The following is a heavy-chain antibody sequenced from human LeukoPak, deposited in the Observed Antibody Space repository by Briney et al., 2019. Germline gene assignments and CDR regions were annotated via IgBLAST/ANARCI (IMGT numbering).Heavy chain of an antibody. CDR1: GGSVSSGSYY. D-gene: IGHD2-2*01. V-gene: IGHV4-61*01. Sequence: SETLSLTCTVSGGSVSSGSYYWSWIRQPPGTGLEWIGYIYYSGSTNYNPSLKSRVTISVDTSKNQFSLKLSSVTAADTAVYYCARVLCSSTSCYDWFDPWGQGTLVTVSS. CDR3: ARVLCSSTSCYDWFDP. J-gene: IGHJ5*02. CDR2: IYYSGST.